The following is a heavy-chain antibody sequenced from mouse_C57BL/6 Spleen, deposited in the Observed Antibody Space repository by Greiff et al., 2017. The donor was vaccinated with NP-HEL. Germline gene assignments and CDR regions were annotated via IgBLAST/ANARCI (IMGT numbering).Heavy chain of an antibody. V-gene: IGHV1-59*01. CDR1: GYTFTSYW. Sequence: QVQLQQPGAELVRPGTSVKLSCKASGYTFTSYWMHWVKQRPGQGLEWIGVIDPSDSYTNYNQKFKGKATLTADTSSSTAYMQHSSLTSEDSAVYYCARSSYKYAMDYWGQGTSVTVSS. J-gene: IGHJ4*01. CDR2: IDPSDSYT. CDR3: ARSSYKYAMDY. D-gene: IGHD1-1*01.